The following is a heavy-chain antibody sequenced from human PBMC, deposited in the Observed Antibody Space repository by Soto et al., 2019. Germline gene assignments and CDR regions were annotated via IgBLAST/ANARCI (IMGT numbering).Heavy chain of an antibody. Sequence: SETLSLTCTVSGGSISSGGYYWSWIRQHPGKGLEWIGYIYYSGSTYYNPSLKSRVTISVDTSKNQFSLKLSSVTAADTAVYYCARDGGVPNWFDPWGQGTLVTVSS. D-gene: IGHD3-16*01. CDR2: IYYSGST. CDR3: ARDGGVPNWFDP. CDR1: GGSISSGGYY. J-gene: IGHJ5*02. V-gene: IGHV4-31*03.